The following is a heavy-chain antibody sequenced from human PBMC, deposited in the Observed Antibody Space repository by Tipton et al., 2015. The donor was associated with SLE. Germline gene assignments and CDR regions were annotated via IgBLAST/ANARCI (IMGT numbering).Heavy chain of an antibody. CDR2: INHSGST. CDR1: GGSFSGYY. D-gene: IGHD6-13*01. V-gene: IGHV4-34*01. Sequence: TLSLTCAVYGGSFSGYYWSWIRQPPGKGLEWIGEINHSGSTNYNPSLKNRVTISVDTSKNQFSLKLSSVTAADTAVYYCARGPQIAAAGSDAFDIWGQGTMVTVSS. CDR3: ARGPQIAAAGSDAFDI. J-gene: IGHJ3*02.